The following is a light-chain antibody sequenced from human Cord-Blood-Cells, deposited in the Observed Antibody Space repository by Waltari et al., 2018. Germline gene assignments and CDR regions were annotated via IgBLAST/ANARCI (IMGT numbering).Light chain of an antibody. V-gene: IGKV3-15*01. Sequence: EKLMTQHPATLSVSPGQRATLSSRASQSVSSNLAWYQQTPVHAPRPLIYGASSMATGIPARFSGSGSGTEFTLTISSLQSEDFAVYYCQQYNNWPPGSFGQGTKLEIK. J-gene: IGKJ2*03. CDR2: GAS. CDR3: QQYNNWPPGS. CDR1: QSVSSN.